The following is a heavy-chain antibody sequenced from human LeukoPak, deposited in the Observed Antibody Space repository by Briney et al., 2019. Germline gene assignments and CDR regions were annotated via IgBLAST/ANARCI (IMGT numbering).Heavy chain of an antibody. J-gene: IGHJ3*02. CDR2: IYYSGST. Sequence: KPSETLSLTCTVSGGSISSYYWSWIRQPPGKGLEWIGYIYYSGSTNYNPSLKSRVTISVDTSKNQFSLKLSSVTAADTAVYYCARYYADAFDIWGQGTMVTVSS. CDR1: GGSISSYY. V-gene: IGHV4-59*01. D-gene: IGHD3-10*01. CDR3: ARYYADAFDI.